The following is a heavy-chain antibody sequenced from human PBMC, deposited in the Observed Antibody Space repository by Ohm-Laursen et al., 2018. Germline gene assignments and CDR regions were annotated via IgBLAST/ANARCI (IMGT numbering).Heavy chain of an antibody. Sequence: VASVKVSCKASGYTFSSYDIIWARQASGQGPEWMGWMNPNSHNTGYARKFRGRVSMTSDSSISTAYMELYSLTSEDTATYYCARAVRYQLLSDPWGQGTLVTVSS. V-gene: IGHV1-8*01. J-gene: IGHJ5*02. D-gene: IGHD4-23*01. CDR1: GYTFSSYD. CDR2: MNPNSHNT. CDR3: ARAVRYQLLSDP.